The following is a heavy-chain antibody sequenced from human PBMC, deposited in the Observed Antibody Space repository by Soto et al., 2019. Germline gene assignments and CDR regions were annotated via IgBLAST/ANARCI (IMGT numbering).Heavy chain of an antibody. D-gene: IGHD3-16*01. CDR1: GYIFSKYA. J-gene: IGHJ4*02. CDR3: ASWVRKHFDY. CDR2: INAGNGNA. V-gene: IGHV1-3*01. Sequence: VASVKVSCKASGYIFSKYAMHWVRQAPGQRLEWMGWINAGNGNARYSQKFQGRVTITRDTSASTAYMELSSLTSEDTAVYYCASWVRKHFDYWGQGTLVTVS.